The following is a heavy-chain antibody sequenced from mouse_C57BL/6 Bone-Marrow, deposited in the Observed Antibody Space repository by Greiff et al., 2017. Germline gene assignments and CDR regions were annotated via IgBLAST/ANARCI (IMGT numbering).Heavy chain of an antibody. J-gene: IGHJ1*03. Sequence: EVKLVESGAELVRPGASVKLSCTASGFNIKDDYMHWVKQRPEQGLEWIGWIDPENGDTEYASKFQGKATITADTSSNTAYLQLSSLTSEDTAVYYGTSPTVVSHGWYFDVWGTGTTVTVSS. CDR1: GFNIKDDY. CDR2: IDPENGDT. V-gene: IGHV14-4*01. D-gene: IGHD1-1*01. CDR3: TSPTVVSHGWYFDV.